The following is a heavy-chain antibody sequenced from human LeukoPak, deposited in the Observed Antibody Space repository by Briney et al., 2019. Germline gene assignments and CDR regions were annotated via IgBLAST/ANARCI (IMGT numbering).Heavy chain of an antibody. D-gene: IGHD2-21*01. J-gene: IGHJ6*02. V-gene: IGHV3-48*03. CDR2: ISSSGSTI. Sequence: PGGSLRLSCAASGFTFSSYEMNWVRQAPGKGLEWVSHISSSGSTIYYADSVKGRFTISRDNAKNSLYLQMNSLRAEDTAVYYCASRGDGYTRVDYGMDVWGQGTTVTVSS. CDR1: GFTFSSYE. CDR3: ASRGDGYTRVDYGMDV.